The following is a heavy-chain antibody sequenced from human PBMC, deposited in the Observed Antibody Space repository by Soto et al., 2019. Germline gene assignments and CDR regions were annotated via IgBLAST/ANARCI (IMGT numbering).Heavy chain of an antibody. D-gene: IGHD5-12*01. V-gene: IGHV3-66*01. CDR1: GFTISSNY. CDR2: IYSGGNT. Sequence: GGSLRLSCAASGFTISSNYMSWVRQGPGKGLEWVSVIYSGGNTYYADSVKGRFTISRDNAKNTLYLQMNSLRAEETAVYYCARVPVVVATPAMDVWGKGNTLTVSS. J-gene: IGHJ6*03. CDR3: ARVPVVVATPAMDV.